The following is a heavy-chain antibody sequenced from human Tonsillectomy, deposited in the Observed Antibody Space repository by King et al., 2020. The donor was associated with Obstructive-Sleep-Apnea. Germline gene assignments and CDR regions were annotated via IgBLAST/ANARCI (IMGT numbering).Heavy chain of an antibody. D-gene: IGHD3-3*01. J-gene: IGHJ6*02. CDR2: ISFDGTNK. Sequence: VQLVESGGGVVQPGRSLRLSCAASEFSFSSYAMNWVRQAPGKGLEWVASISFDGTNKFYADSVKGRFTISRDNSKNTLYLQMNSLRPEDTAVYYCARPLFGVVEYYYYAMDAWGQGTTVTVSS. CDR3: ARPLFGVVEYYYYAMDA. V-gene: IGHV3-30*04. CDR1: EFSFSSYA.